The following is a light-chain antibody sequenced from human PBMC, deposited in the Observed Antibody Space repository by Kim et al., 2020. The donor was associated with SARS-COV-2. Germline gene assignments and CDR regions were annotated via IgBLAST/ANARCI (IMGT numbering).Light chain of an antibody. J-gene: IGLJ3*02. CDR3: QTWGTGIPV. CDR1: SGHSSYA. CDR2: LNSDGSH. Sequence: QPVLTQSPSASASLGASVKLTCTLSSGHSSYAIAWHQQQPEKGPRYLMKLNSDGSHSKGDGIPDRFSGSSSGAERYLTISSLQYEDEADYYCQTWGTGIPVFGGGTQLTVL. V-gene: IGLV4-69*01.